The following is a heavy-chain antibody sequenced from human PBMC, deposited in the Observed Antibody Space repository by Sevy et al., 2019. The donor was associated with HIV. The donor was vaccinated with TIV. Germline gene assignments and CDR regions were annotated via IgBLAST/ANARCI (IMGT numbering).Heavy chain of an antibody. CDR2: MRSKAFAGIT. V-gene: IGHV3-49*04. CDR3: VRSRLLGYTAMIPDY. J-gene: IGHJ4*02. D-gene: IGHD5-18*01. Sequence: GGSLRLSCTTSGFTLGDYAMSWVRQAPGKGLEWVGFMRSKAFAGITDYAASVQGRFTISTDDSKATARLQMNSLRTGDTGVYYCVRSRLLGYTAMIPDYWGQGTLVTGSS. CDR1: GFTLGDYA.